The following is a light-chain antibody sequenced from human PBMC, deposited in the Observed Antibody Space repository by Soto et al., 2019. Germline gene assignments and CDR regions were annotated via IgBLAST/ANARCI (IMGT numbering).Light chain of an antibody. CDR3: QQYKSSPT. J-gene: IGKJ1*01. V-gene: IGKV1-5*03. Sequence: DIQMTQSPYTLSASVGDRVTITCRASQSISSWLAWYQQKPGKAPKLLIYKASSLESGVPSRFSGSGSGTEFTLTISSLQPDDFATYYCQQYKSSPTFGQGTKVEIK. CDR2: KAS. CDR1: QSISSW.